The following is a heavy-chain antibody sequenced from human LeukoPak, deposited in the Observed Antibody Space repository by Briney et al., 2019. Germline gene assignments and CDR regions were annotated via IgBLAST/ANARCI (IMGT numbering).Heavy chain of an antibody. CDR3: ARDPLSLTVAGSP. V-gene: IGHV3-53*01. J-gene: IGHJ5*02. CDR1: GFTVSSNY. D-gene: IGHD6-13*01. Sequence: PGGSLRLSCVVSGFTVSSNYMSWVRQAPGKGLEWVSVIDSGGNTYYGDSVKGRFTISRDNSKNTVYLQMNSLRADDTAVYYCARDPLSLTVAGSPWGQGTLVTVSS. CDR2: IDSGGNT.